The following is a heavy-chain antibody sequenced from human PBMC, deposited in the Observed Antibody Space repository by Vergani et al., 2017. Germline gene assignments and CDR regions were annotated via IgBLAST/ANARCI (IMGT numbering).Heavy chain of an antibody. D-gene: IGHD2-8*01. CDR3: SRDCTSGGCPDNYGMDV. CDR2: SGSSGPYI. J-gene: IGHJ6*02. Sequence: VQLVDSGGGLVKPGGSLRLSCAASGFTFSDFSMSWVRQAPGNGLEWVAFSGSSGPYINYADSVKGRFIISRDNTNNSLFLQLRSLRAEDAAVYYCSRDCTSGGCPDNYGMDVGGQGATVTVSS. CDR1: GFTFSDFS. V-gene: IGHV3-21*06.